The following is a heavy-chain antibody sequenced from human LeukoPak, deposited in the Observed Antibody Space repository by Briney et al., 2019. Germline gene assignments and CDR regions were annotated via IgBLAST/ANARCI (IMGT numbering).Heavy chain of an antibody. CDR3: ARGPFKTVPAAIPYYFDY. Sequence: ASVKVSCKASGYTFTGYYMHWVRQAPGQGLEWMGGIIPIFGTANYAQKFQGRVTITADESTSTAYMELSSLRSEDTAVYYCARGPFKTVPAAIPYYFDYWGQGTLVTVSS. CDR1: GYTFTGYY. J-gene: IGHJ4*02. V-gene: IGHV1-69*13. D-gene: IGHD2-2*01. CDR2: IIPIFGTA.